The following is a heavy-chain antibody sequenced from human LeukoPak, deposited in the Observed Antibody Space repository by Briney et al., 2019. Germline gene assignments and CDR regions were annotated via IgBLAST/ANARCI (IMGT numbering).Heavy chain of an antibody. CDR3: ARGPTRGPSLRGYYMDV. CDR2: INPNTGDT. V-gene: IGHV1-2*02. CDR1: GYTFTGYY. D-gene: IGHD3-10*01. J-gene: IGHJ6*03. Sequence: GASVKVSCKASGYTFTGYYIHWVRQAPGQGLEWMGWINPNTGDTNYAQKFQGRVTMTRDTSISTAYMELTRLRSDDTAVYYCARGPTRGPSLRGYYMDVWGKGTTVTVSS.